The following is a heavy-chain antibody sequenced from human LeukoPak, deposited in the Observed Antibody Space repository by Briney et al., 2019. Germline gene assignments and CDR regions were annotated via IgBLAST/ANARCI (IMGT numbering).Heavy chain of an antibody. J-gene: IGHJ5*02. D-gene: IGHD3-3*01. Sequence: SETLSLTCTVSGGSISSSSYYWGWIRQPPGKGLEWIGSIYYSGSTYYNPSLKSRVTISVDTSKNQFSLKLSSVTAADTAVYYCARHPVTTISGVDSWNWFDPWGQGTPVTVSS. V-gene: IGHV4-39*01. CDR2: IYYSGST. CDR3: ARHPVTTISGVDSWNWFDP. CDR1: GGSISSSSYY.